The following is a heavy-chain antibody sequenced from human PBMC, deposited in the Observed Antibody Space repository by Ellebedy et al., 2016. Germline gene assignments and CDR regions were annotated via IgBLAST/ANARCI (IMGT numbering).Heavy chain of an antibody. J-gene: IGHJ3*01. D-gene: IGHD1-1*01. V-gene: IGHV4-59*02. CDR1: GGSVSSDY. CDR2: VFHTGTA. CDR3: AKWNDVWKAFDV. Sequence: SETLSLTCNVSGGSVSSDYWNWIRRPPGKGLEWIGHVFHTGTANYNPSLNSRATMSVDTSKSQFSLRLTSVTAADTAVYYCAKWNDVWKAFDVWGQGTMVTVSS.